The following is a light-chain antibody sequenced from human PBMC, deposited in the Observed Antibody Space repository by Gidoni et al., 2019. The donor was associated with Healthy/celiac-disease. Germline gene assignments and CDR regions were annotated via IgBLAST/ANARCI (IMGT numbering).Light chain of an antibody. CDR2: KVS. J-gene: IGKJ3*01. CDR3: MQGTHWPLT. CDR1: QSLVYSDGNTY. V-gene: IGKV2-30*01. Sequence: DVVMTQSPLSLPVTLGQPASISCRSSQSLVYSDGNTYLNWFQQRPGQSPRRLIYKVSNRDSGVPDRCGGSGSGADFTLKISRVEAEDVGVYYCMQGTHWPLTFGPGTKVDIK.